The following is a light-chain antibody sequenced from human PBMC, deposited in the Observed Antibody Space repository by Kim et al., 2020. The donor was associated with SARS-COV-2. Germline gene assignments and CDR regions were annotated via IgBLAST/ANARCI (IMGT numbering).Light chain of an antibody. J-gene: IGKJ2*02. CDR1: QSVSSSY. Sequence: LSPGERAPPSCRASQSVSSSYLAWYQQKPGQAPRLLNDGASSRATGIPDRFSGSGSGTDFTLIINRLEPEDVAVYYCQQGGSSPRTFGQGTKLEI. CDR3: QQGGSSPRT. V-gene: IGKV3-20*01. CDR2: GAS.